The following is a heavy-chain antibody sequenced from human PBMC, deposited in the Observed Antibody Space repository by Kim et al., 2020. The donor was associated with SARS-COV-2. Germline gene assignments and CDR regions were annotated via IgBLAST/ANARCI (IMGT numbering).Heavy chain of an antibody. CDR3: ARDRGFGELYVHF. J-gene: IGHJ4*02. D-gene: IGHD3-10*01. CDR2: ISGDYTT. Sequence: GGSLRLSCAASGLIVSSKYMNWVRQAPGKGLEWVAAISGDYTTNYADSVRGRFIISRDNSKNMLYLQMNSLRAEDTAVYYCARDRGFGELYVHFWGQGTLVTVSS. V-gene: IGHV3-66*01. CDR1: GLIVSSKY.